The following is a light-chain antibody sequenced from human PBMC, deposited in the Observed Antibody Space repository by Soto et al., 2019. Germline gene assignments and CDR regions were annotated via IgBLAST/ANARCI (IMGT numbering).Light chain of an antibody. Sequence: QSALTQPPSASGSPGQSVTISCTGSSSDVGGYNYVSWYQHHPGKAPKLMIYEVSERPSGVPDRFSGSKSGNTASLTVSGLQADDEAHYYCSSYAGSNNLVFGGGTKLTVL. CDR3: SSYAGSNNLV. CDR1: SSDVGGYNY. V-gene: IGLV2-8*01. J-gene: IGLJ2*01. CDR2: EVS.